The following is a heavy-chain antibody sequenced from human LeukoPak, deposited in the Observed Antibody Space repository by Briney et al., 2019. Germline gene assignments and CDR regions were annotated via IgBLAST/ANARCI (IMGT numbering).Heavy chain of an antibody. V-gene: IGHV1-18*01. Sequence: WASVTVSCKASGYTFTNYGISWVRQAPGQGLEWMGWISAYNGNTNYAQKLQGRVTMTADTSTSTAYMELRSLRSDDTAVYYCARDQAVAAGYWGQGTLVTVSS. D-gene: IGHD6-19*01. J-gene: IGHJ4*02. CDR2: ISAYNGNT. CDR1: GYTFTNYG. CDR3: ARDQAVAAGY.